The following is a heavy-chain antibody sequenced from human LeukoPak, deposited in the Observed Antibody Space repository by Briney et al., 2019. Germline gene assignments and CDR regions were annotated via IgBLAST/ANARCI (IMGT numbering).Heavy chain of an antibody. D-gene: IGHD3-3*01. CDR2: FDPEDGET. Sequence: GASVKVSCKASGYTLTELSMHWVRQAPGKGLEWMGGFDPEDGETIYAQKFQGRVTMTEDTSTDTAYMELSSLRSEDTAVYYCATNPARYDFWSGYGYWGQGTLVTVSS. J-gene: IGHJ4*02. V-gene: IGHV1-24*01. CDR1: GYTLTELS. CDR3: ATNPARYDFWSGYGY.